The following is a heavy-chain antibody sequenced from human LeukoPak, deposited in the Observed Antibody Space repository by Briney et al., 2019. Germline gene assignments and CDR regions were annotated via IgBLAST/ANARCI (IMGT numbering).Heavy chain of an antibody. CDR3: AREGVSSGLAYFNY. CDR2: IFYSGST. J-gene: IGHJ4*02. D-gene: IGHD6-19*01. Sequence: PSETLSLTCTVSGGSISNYYWSWIRQPPGKGLEWIGYIFYSGSTNYNPSLKSRVTISVDTSKNQFSLKLSSVTAADTAVYYCAREGVSSGLAYFNYWGQGTLVTVSS. CDR1: GGSISNYY. V-gene: IGHV4-59*12.